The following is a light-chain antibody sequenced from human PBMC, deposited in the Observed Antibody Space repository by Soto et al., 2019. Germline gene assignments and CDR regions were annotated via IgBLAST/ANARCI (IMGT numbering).Light chain of an antibody. V-gene: IGKV1-5*03. Sequence: DIQMTQTPSTLSASIGDTVTISCRASQSMSDWLAWYQQKPGKAPRLLIYRASTLQRGVPSRFRGSGSGTEFTLTISSLQPDDFATYYCQHYNSYGTFGQGTKVDIK. CDR3: QHYNSYGT. CDR2: RAS. J-gene: IGKJ1*01. CDR1: QSMSDW.